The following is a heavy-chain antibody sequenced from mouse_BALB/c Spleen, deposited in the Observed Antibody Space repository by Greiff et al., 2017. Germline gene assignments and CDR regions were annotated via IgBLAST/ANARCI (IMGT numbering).Heavy chain of an antibody. CDR2: INPSTGYT. Sequence: ESGAELAKPGASVKMSCKASGYTFTSYWMHWVKQRPGQGLEWIGYINPSTGYTEYNQKFKDKATLTADKSSSTAYMQLSSLTSEDSAVYYCARKKYGNYHWFAYWGQGTLVTVSA. V-gene: IGHV1-7*01. CDR3: ARKKYGNYHWFAY. D-gene: IGHD2-10*02. CDR1: GYTFTSYW. J-gene: IGHJ3*01.